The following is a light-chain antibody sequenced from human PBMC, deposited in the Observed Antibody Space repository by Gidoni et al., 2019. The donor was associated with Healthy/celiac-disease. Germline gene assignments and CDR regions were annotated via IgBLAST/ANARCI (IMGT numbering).Light chain of an antibody. CDR3: SSYTSSSTLGV. Sequence: QSALTQPASVSGSPGPSITISCTGTSRDVGGYNYVSWYQQHPGKAPTLMISDVSNRPSGVSNRFSGSKSGNTASLTISGLQAEDEADYYCSSYTSSSTLGVFGGGTKLTVL. CDR2: DVS. J-gene: IGLJ3*02. V-gene: IGLV2-14*03. CDR1: SRDVGGYNY.